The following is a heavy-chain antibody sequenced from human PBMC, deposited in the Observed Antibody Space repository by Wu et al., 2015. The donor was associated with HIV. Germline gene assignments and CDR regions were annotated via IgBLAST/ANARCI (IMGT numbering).Heavy chain of an antibody. D-gene: IGHD3-10*01. Sequence: QVQLVQSGAEVKKPGSSVKVSCKASGGTFSSYSISWVRQAPGQGLEWMGRIIPMYGTTNYAQKFQGRFTITADESTSTAYMDLSSLRSEDTAVYYCARGTMVRGVIFDYWGQGTLVTVSS. V-gene: IGHV1-69*13. J-gene: IGHJ4*02. CDR1: GGTFSSYS. CDR3: ARGTMVRGVIFDY. CDR2: IIPMYGTT.